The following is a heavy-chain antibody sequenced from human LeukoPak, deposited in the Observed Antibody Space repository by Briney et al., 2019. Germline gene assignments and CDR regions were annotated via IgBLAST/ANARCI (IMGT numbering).Heavy chain of an antibody. V-gene: IGHV1-69*05. D-gene: IGHD3-22*01. Sequence: SVKVSCKPSGGTFNTYSISWVRQAPGQGLEWMGSIIPMFAATDYAQKFQGRVTITTDESTTTAYMELSSLRSEDTAVYFCARDDPFYYNISGGDLTWGQGTMVTISS. J-gene: IGHJ3*01. CDR3: ARDDPFYYNISGGDLT. CDR2: IIPMFAAT. CDR1: GGTFNTYS.